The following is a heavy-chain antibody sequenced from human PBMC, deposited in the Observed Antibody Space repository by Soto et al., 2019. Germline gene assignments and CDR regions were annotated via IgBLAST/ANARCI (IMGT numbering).Heavy chain of an antibody. Sequence: PGGSLRLSCAASGFTFSSYAMHWVRQAPGKGLEWVAVISYDGSNKYYADSVKGRFTISRENSKNTLYLQMNSLRAEDTAVYYCARDFYYDSTFARRSGYWGQGILVTVSS. V-gene: IGHV3-30-3*01. D-gene: IGHD3-22*01. CDR1: GFTFSSYA. J-gene: IGHJ4*02. CDR2: ISYDGSNK. CDR3: ARDFYYDSTFARRSGY.